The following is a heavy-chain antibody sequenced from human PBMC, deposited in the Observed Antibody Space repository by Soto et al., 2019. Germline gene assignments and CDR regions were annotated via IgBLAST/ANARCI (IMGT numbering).Heavy chain of an antibody. CDR3: VRDPQRNDY. D-gene: IGHD2-2*01. V-gene: IGHV1-18*04. CDR1: GYDFSSYG. Sequence: QVQLVQSGAEVKKPGASVKVSCKASGYDFSSYGISWVRQAPGQGLEWMGWISASNGNRDYAQQFQGRVTMTSDTSRTPAYLELRSLRSDDTAVYYCVRDPQRNDYWGQGPLVNVSS. J-gene: IGHJ4*02. CDR2: ISASNGNR.